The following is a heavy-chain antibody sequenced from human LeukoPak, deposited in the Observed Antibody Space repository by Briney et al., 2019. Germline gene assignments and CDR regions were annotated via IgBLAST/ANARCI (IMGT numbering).Heavy chain of an antibody. CDR2: ISGSGGST. J-gene: IGHJ4*02. D-gene: IGHD6-19*01. CDR1: GFTFSSYA. CDR3: ARESIAVAGAPFDY. Sequence: QPGGSLRLSCAASGFTFSSYAMSWVRQAPGKGLEWVSAISGSGGSTYYADSVEGRFTISRDNAKNSLYLQMNSLRAEDTAVYYCARESIAVAGAPFDYWGQGTLVTVSS. V-gene: IGHV3-23*01.